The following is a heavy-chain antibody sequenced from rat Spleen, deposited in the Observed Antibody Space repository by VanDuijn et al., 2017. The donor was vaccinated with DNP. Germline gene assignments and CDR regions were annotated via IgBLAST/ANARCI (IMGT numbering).Heavy chain of an antibody. V-gene: IGHV2-30*01. J-gene: IGHJ2*01. D-gene: IGHD1-11*01. CDR3: VRGNNGGYDY. CDR1: GFSLTSYA. CDR2: IWTSGST. Sequence: QVRLRESGPGLVQPSHTLSLTCTVSGFSLTSYAVSWVRQPTGKGLEWMGIIWTSGSTDYNSTLRSRLSISRDTSKSQVFLKMNSLQTEDIATYYCVRGNNGGYDYWGQGVMVTVSS.